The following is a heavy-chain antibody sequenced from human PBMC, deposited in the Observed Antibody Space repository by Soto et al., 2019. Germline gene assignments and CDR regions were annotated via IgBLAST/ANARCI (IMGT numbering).Heavy chain of an antibody. CDR3: ARAAGRYCGGDCYSDY. Sequence: QVQLVESGGGVVQPGRSLRLSCAASGFTFSSYGMHWVRQAPGKGLEWVAVIWYDGSNKYCADSVKGRFTISRDNSKNTLYLQMNSLRAEDTAVYYCARAAGRYCGGDCYSDYWGQGTLVTVSS. CDR1: GFTFSSYG. CDR2: IWYDGSNK. V-gene: IGHV3-33*01. J-gene: IGHJ4*02. D-gene: IGHD2-21*02.